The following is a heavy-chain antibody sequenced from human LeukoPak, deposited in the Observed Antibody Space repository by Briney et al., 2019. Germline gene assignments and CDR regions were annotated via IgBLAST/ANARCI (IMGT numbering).Heavy chain of an antibody. CDR1: GGSISSYY. CDR2: IYYSGST. V-gene: IGHV4-59*08. J-gene: IGHJ6*02. Sequence: TSETLSLTCTVPGGSISSYYWSWIRQPPGKGLEWIGYIYYSGSTNYNPSLKSRVTISVDTSKNQFSLKLSSVTAADTAVYYCARTVVWFGELLYYYYGMDVWGQGTTVTVSS. CDR3: ARTVVWFGELLYYYYGMDV. D-gene: IGHD3-10*01.